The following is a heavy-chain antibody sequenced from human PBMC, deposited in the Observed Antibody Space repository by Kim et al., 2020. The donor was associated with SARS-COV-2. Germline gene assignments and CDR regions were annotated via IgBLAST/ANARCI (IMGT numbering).Heavy chain of an antibody. CDR1: GFTFSDHY. V-gene: IGHV3-72*01. J-gene: IGHJ4*02. CDR2: TRNKANSYTT. D-gene: IGHD3-22*01. CDR3: ARVWLYDSSGYYTGYFDY. Sequence: GGSLRLSCAASGFTFSDHYMDWVRQAPGKGLEWVGRTRNKANSYTTEYAASVKGRFTISRDDSKNSLYLQMNSLKTEDTAVYYCARVWLYDSSGYYTGYFDYWGQGTLVTVSS.